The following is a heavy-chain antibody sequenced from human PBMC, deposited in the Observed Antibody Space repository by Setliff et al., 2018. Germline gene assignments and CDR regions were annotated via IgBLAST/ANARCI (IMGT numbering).Heavy chain of an antibody. D-gene: IGHD3-22*01. CDR2: SSHSGST. J-gene: IGHJ4*02. Sequence: SETLSLTCSVYGESFSNNYWSWIRQPPGKGLEWIGESSHSGSTSYSPSLKSRLTMSVDNSKNTVYLQMNNLRPEDTAVYYCAKELIEVMMTGLEFWGQGTMVTVSS. CDR3: AKELIEVMMTGLEF. V-gene: IGHV4-34*01. CDR1: GESFSNNY.